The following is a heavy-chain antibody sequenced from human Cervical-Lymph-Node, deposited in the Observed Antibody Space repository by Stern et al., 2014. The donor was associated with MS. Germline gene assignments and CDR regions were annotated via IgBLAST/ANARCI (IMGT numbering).Heavy chain of an antibody. D-gene: IGHD3-10*01. CDR3: ATDRGVK. CDR2: FDPEDGET. Sequence: QVQLVQSGAEVKKPGASVTVSCNVAGHPLSELAMHWLRQLPTRGLEWMGQFDPEDGETVYAQQFQGRLSMTEDTSTGTAYMTLTALRSEDTDVYYCATDRGVKWGRGTLVTVSS. V-gene: IGHV1-24*01. CDR1: GHPLSELA. J-gene: IGHJ4*02.